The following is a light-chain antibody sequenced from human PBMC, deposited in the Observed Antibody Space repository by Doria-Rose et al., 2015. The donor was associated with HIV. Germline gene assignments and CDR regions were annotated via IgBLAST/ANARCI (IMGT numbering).Light chain of an antibody. Sequence: VTISCSGSSSNIGTNAVNWYQQLPGTAPKLLIYRNNQRPSGVPDRFSGSKSGTSASLAISGLQAESEADYYCAAWDDSLNGHYVFGTGTKVTVL. J-gene: IGLJ1*01. CDR2: RNN. CDR1: SSNIGTNA. CDR3: AAWDDSLNGHYV. V-gene: IGLV1-44*01.